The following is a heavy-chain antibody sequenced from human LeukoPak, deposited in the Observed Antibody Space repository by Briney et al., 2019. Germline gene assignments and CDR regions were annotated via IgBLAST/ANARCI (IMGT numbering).Heavy chain of an antibody. CDR1: GFSFSAHW. D-gene: IGHD2-15*01. CDR2: INPAGSET. V-gene: IGHV3-7*01. CDR3: ARFGYVAAVDV. Sequence: GGSLRLSCAASGFSFSAHWMAWVSQAPGTGLEWVANINPAGSETYYVDPVKGRFSISRDNAKNLVYLQMSSLRAEDTAVYHCARFGYVAAVDVWGQGTPVTVSS. J-gene: IGHJ4*02.